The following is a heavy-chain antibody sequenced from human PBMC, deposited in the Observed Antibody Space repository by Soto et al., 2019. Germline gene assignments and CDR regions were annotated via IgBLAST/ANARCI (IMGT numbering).Heavy chain of an antibody. J-gene: IGHJ5*02. CDR1: GFTFSSYA. CDR3: ARGLNRGMLSRFDP. CDR2: ISYDGSNK. V-gene: IGHV3-30-3*01. Sequence: TGGSLRLSCAASGFTFSSYAMHWVRQAPGKGLEWVAVISYDGSNKYYADSVKGRFTISRDNSKNTLYLQMNSLRAEDTAVYYCARGLNRGMLSRFDPWGQGTLVTVSS. D-gene: IGHD2-8*01.